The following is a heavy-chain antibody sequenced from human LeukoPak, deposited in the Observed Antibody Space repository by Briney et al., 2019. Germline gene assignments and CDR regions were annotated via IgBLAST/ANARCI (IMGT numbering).Heavy chain of an antibody. J-gene: IGHJ1*01. Sequence: GGSLRLSCAASGFTFSDYYMSWIRQAPGKGLEWLSDTSSSGATIYYADSVKGRFTIFRDNAKNSLYLEMNSLRVEDTAVYYCARAPNTELTYFQPWGQGTLVTVSS. CDR2: TSSSGATI. CDR3: ARAPNTELTYFQP. CDR1: GFTFSDYY. D-gene: IGHD1-26*01. V-gene: IGHV3-11*01.